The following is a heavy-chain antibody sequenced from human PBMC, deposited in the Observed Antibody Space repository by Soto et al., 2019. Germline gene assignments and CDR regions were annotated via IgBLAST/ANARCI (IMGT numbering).Heavy chain of an antibody. Sequence: QITLKESGPTLVKPTQTLTLTCTFSGYSLSTSGVGVGWIRQPPGKALEWLALIYWDDDKRYSPSLKSRLTITKDTSKNQVVLTMTNMDPVDTATYYCAHRPSYCSGGSCYSGFDYWGQGTLVTVSS. J-gene: IGHJ4*02. CDR1: GYSLSTSGVG. CDR2: IYWDDDK. D-gene: IGHD2-15*01. CDR3: AHRPSYCSGGSCYSGFDY. V-gene: IGHV2-5*02.